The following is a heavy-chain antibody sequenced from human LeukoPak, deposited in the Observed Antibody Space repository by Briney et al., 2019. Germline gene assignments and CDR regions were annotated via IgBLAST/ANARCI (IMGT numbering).Heavy chain of an antibody. J-gene: IGHJ4*02. CDR1: GLTLSSNW. V-gene: IGHV3-7*05. Sequence: GGSLRLSCVASGLTLSSNWMGWVRQAPGKGLEWVATIKEDGSQKYYVGSVKGRFTISRDNAMYSLYLQMNSLRAEDTAVYYCARGALYGGNRGFDYWGQGILVTVSS. D-gene: IGHD4/OR15-4a*01. CDR2: IKEDGSQK. CDR3: ARGALYGGNRGFDY.